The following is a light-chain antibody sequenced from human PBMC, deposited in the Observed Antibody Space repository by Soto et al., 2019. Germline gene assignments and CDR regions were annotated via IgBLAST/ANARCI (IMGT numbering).Light chain of an antibody. Sequence: QSALTQPRSVSGSPGQSVTISCTGTSSDVGAYNFVSWYQHNPGKAPKLMIFDVSARPSGVPDRFSGSKSASTASLTISGLQTEDEADYYCCSYAGTYIPLFGGGTKVTVL. J-gene: IGLJ2*01. V-gene: IGLV2-11*01. CDR1: SSDVGAYNF. CDR2: DVS. CDR3: CSYAGTYIPL.